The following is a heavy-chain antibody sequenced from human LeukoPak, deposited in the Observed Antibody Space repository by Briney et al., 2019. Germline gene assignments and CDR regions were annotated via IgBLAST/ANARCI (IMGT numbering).Heavy chain of an antibody. V-gene: IGHV1-69*05. CDR3: ARERGYSYGYPDY. J-gene: IGHJ4*02. Sequence: SVKVSCKASGGTFSSYAISWVRQAPGQGLEWMGRIIPIFDTANYAQKFQGRVTITTDESTSTAYMELSSLRSEDTAVYYCARERGYSYGYPDYWGQGTLVTVSS. CDR2: IIPIFDTA. CDR1: GGTFSSYA. D-gene: IGHD5-18*01.